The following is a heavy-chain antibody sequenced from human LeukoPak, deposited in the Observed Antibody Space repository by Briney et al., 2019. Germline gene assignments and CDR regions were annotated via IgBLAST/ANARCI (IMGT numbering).Heavy chain of an antibody. CDR3: ARLAGPHGAFDI. Sequence: PGGSLRLSCAASGFTFSTYAMSWVRQAPGKGLEWVSAISSSGGSTYYADSVKGRFTISRDNAKNSLYLQMNSLRAEDTAVYYCARLAGPHGAFDIWGQGTMVTVSS. CDR1: GFTFSTYA. V-gene: IGHV3-23*01. J-gene: IGHJ3*02. CDR2: ISSSGGST. D-gene: IGHD2-21*01.